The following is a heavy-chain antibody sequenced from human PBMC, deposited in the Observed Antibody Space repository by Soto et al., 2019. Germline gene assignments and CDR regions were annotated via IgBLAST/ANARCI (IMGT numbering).Heavy chain of an antibody. Sequence: PSETLSLTCTVSGGSISSSSYYWGWIRQPPGKGLEWIGSIYYSGSTYYNPSLKSRVTISVDTSKNQFSLKLSSVTAADTAVYYCARLSQLVRWIYYYYYMDVWGQGTTVPVSS. CDR2: IYYSGST. D-gene: IGHD6-6*01. V-gene: IGHV4-39*01. J-gene: IGHJ6*03. CDR3: ARLSQLVRWIYYYYYMDV. CDR1: GGSISSSSYY.